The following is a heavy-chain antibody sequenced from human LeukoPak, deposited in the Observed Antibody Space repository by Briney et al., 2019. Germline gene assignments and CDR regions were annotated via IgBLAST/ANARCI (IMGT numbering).Heavy chain of an antibody. Sequence: ASVKVSCKASGYTFTSYGISWVRQAPGQGLEWMGWISAYNGNTNYAQRLQGRVTMTTDTSTSTAYMELRSLRSDDTAVYYCARGEQWLVTYYYYYYMDVWGKGTTVTVSS. V-gene: IGHV1-18*01. CDR1: GYTFTSYG. J-gene: IGHJ6*03. D-gene: IGHD6-19*01. CDR2: ISAYNGNT. CDR3: ARGEQWLVTYYYYYYMDV.